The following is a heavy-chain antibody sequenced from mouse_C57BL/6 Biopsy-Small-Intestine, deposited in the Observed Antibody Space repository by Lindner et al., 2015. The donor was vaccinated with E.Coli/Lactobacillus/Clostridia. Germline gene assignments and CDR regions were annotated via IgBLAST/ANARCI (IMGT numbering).Heavy chain of an antibody. V-gene: IGHV9-3*02. CDR3: ARGIYCTTTHCPGRIHDP. J-gene: IGHJ4*01. D-gene: IGHD1-1*01. Sequence: VKVSCKASGYTFTNYAINWVRQAPGQGLEWMGWINTNTGNPTYAQGFTGRFVFSLGTSVSTAYLQISSLKAGDTAVYYCARGIYCTTTHCPGRIHDPWGQGTLVTVSS. CDR1: GYTFTNYA. CDR2: INTNTGNP.